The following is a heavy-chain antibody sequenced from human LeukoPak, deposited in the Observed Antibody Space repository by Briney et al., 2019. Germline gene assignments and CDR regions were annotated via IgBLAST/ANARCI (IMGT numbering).Heavy chain of an antibody. V-gene: IGHV5-51*01. CDR3: VRSELQLLRQTGDWFDP. D-gene: IGHD2-2*01. J-gene: IGHJ5*02. CDR1: GYSFTSYW. CDR2: IYPGDSDT. Sequence: PGESLKISCKGSGYSFTSYWIGWVRQMPGKGLEWMGIIYPGDSDTRYSPSFQGRVTISADKSINTAYLQWSSLKASDTAIYYCVRSELQLLRQTGDWFDPWGQGTLVTVSS.